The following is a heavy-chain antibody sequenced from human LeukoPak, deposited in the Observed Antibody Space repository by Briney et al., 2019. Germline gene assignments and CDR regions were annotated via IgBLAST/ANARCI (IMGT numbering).Heavy chain of an antibody. CDR3: ARSLRAGVDY. V-gene: IGHV3-21*01. CDR2: ISSSSSYI. J-gene: IGHJ4*02. CDR1: GFTFSSYS. D-gene: IGHD6-13*01. Sequence: PGGSLRLSCAASGFTFSSYSMNWVRQAPGRGLEWVSSISSSSSYIYYADSVKGRFTISRDNAKNSLYLQMNSLTAEDTAVYYCARSLRAGVDYWRQGTMVTVSS.